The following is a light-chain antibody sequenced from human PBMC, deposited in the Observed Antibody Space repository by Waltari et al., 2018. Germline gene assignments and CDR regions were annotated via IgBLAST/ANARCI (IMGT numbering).Light chain of an antibody. CDR1: QSVNGA. Sequence: EIVLTQSPGTVSLSRGEGATLSCRASQSVNGALAWYQQKPGQAPRLLIYHASNRATGIPDRFSGSGSGTDFSLTISRLEPEDFAVYYCQHYLRLPVTFGQGTKVEI. J-gene: IGKJ1*01. CDR3: QHYLRLPVT. CDR2: HAS. V-gene: IGKV3-20*01.